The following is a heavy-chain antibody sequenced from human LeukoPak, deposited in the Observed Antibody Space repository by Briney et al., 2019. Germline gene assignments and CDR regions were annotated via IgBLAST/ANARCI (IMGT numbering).Heavy chain of an antibody. D-gene: IGHD3-10*01. CDR1: GFTFSSYA. V-gene: IGHV3-30-3*01. CDR2: ISYDGSNK. J-gene: IGHJ4*02. Sequence: GRSLRLSCAASGFTFSSYAMHWVRQAPGKGLEWVAVISYDGSNKYYADSVKGRFTISRDNSKNTLYLQMNSLRAEDTAVYYRARDIYGSGSYLFDYWGQGTLVTVSS. CDR3: ARDIYGSGSYLFDY.